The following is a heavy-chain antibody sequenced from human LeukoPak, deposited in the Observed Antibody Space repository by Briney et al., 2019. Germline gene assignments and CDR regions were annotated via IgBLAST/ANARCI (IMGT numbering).Heavy chain of an antibody. D-gene: IGHD3-22*01. J-gene: IGHJ4*02. CDR3: ARAHPYYYDSSGYYPFDY. V-gene: IGHV3-21*01. CDR1: AFTFSSYS. Sequence: KAGGSLRLSCAASAFTFSSYSMNWVRQAPGKGLEWVSSISSSSNYIYYADSVKGRFTISRDNAKNSLYLQINSLRAEDTAVYYCARAHPYYYDSSGYYPFDYWGQGTLVTVSS. CDR2: ISSSSNYI.